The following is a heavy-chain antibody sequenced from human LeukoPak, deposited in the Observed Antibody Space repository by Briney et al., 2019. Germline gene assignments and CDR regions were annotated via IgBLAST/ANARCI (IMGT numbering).Heavy chain of an antibody. CDR1: GLTFSSYD. V-gene: IGHV3-13*04. CDR3: ARDQRGYYGSGSYSGYYYYYYGMDV. Sequence: GGSLRLSCAASGLTFSSYDMHWVRQATGKGLEWVSAIGTAGDTYYPGSVKGRFTISRENAKNSLYLQMNSLRAGDTAVYYCARDQRGYYGSGSYSGYYYYYYGMDVWGQGTTVTVSS. CDR2: IGTAGDT. D-gene: IGHD3-10*01. J-gene: IGHJ6*02.